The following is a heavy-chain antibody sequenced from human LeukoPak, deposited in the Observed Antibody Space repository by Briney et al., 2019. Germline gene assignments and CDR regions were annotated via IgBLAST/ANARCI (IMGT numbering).Heavy chain of an antibody. Sequence: ASVKVSCKVSGYTLTELSMHWVRQAPAKGLEWMGGIIPFLGTTNYAQKFQGRVTITADDPSRTAYMKLTYLRSDDTAVYYCTIIPNVILFTHYFEYWGQGTLVTVSS. D-gene: IGHD2-21*01. V-gene: IGHV1-24*01. CDR3: TIIPNVILFTHYFEY. CDR2: IIPFLGTT. J-gene: IGHJ4*02. CDR1: GYTLTELS.